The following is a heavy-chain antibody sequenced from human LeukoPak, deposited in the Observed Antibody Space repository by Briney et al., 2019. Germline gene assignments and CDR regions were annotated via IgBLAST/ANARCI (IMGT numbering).Heavy chain of an antibody. J-gene: IGHJ4*02. CDR3: ARSTQLWYRFDY. CDR2: IYYSGNT. D-gene: IGHD5-18*01. V-gene: IGHV4-39*01. Sequence: PSETLSLTCTVSGVSISSSNSYWGWIRQPPGKGLEWIGSIYYSGNTYYNASLKSQVSISIDTSKNQFSLKLSSVTAADTAVYYCARSTQLWYRFDYWGQGTLVTVSS. CDR1: GVSISSSNSY.